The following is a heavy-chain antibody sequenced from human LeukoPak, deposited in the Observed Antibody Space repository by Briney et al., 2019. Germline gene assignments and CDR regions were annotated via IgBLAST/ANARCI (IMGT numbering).Heavy chain of an antibody. J-gene: IGHJ4*02. D-gene: IGHD1-14*01. CDR3: AKATGYPL. Sequence: PGGSLRLSCAASGFTFSSYWMSWVRQAPGKGLEWVSTISNSDYSTYYADSVKGRFTISRANSENTLYLQMNNLRAEDTAVYYCAKATGYPLWGQGTLVTVSS. V-gene: IGHV3-23*01. CDR1: GFTFSSYW. CDR2: ISNSDYST.